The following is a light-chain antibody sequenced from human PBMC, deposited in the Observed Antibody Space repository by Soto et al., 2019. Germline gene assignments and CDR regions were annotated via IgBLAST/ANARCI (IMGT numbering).Light chain of an antibody. Sequence: EIVLTQSPGTLSLSPGERATLSCRASQSVSSSYLAWYQQKPGQAPRLLMYGASRRATGIPDRFSGSGSGTDFTLIISRLEPEDFAVYFCQQYYTSPLTFGGGTKVDIK. CDR1: QSVSSSY. J-gene: IGKJ4*01. CDR2: GAS. V-gene: IGKV3-20*01. CDR3: QQYYTSPLT.